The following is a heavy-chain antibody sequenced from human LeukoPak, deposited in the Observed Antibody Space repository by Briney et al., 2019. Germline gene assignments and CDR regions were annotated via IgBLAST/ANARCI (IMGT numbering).Heavy chain of an antibody. D-gene: IGHD2-2*01. CDR1: GFNFSSYS. CDR2: ISSSSSYI. J-gene: IGHJ6*03. CDR3: ARDCSSTSCRQSYYYYYYMDV. Sequence: GSLRLSCAASGFNFSSYSMNWVRHAPGEGLEWVSCISSSSSYIYYADSVKGRFTISRDNAKNSLYLQMNSLRADDTAVYYCARDCSSTSCRQSYYYYYYMDVWGKGTTVTISS. V-gene: IGHV3-21*01.